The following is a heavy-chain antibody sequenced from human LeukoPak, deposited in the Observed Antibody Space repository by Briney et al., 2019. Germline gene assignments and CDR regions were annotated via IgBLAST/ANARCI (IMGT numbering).Heavy chain of an antibody. Sequence: GESLKISCKASGYSFTTYWIAWVRKMPGKGLEWMGSVYPGDSDTRYSPSFQGHVTISADKSISTAYLQWSSLKASDTAMYYCGRLDTSGSYYVPYWGQGTLVTVSS. J-gene: IGHJ4*02. CDR2: VYPGDSDT. D-gene: IGHD3-22*01. V-gene: IGHV5-51*01. CDR3: GRLDTSGSYYVPY. CDR1: GYSFTTYW.